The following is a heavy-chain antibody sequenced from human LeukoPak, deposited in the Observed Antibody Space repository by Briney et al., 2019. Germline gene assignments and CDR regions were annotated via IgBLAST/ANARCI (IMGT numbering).Heavy chain of an antibody. V-gene: IGHV3-48*01. CDR1: GFTFSSYS. Sequence: GGSLRLSCAASGFTFSSYSMNWVRQAPGKGLEWVSYISSSSSTIYYADSVKGRFTISRDNAKNSLYLQMNSLRAEDTAVYYCAREMTSVVGKNFDYWGQGTLVTVSS. D-gene: IGHD2-2*01. CDR2: ISSSSSTI. CDR3: AREMTSVVGKNFDY. J-gene: IGHJ4*02.